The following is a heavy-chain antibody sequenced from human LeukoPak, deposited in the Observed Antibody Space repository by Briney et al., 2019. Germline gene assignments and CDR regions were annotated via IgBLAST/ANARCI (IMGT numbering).Heavy chain of an antibody. CDR3: AKASSESRSWRANDY. CDR2: ISGSGGST. J-gene: IGHJ4*02. CDR1: GFTFSSYA. D-gene: IGHD4/OR15-4a*01. Sequence: GGSLRLSCVASGFTFSSYAMSWVRQAPGKGLEWVSAISGSGGSTYYADSVKGRFTISRDNSKNTLYLQMNSLRAEDTAVYYCAKASSESRSWRANDYWGQGTLVTVSS. V-gene: IGHV3-23*01.